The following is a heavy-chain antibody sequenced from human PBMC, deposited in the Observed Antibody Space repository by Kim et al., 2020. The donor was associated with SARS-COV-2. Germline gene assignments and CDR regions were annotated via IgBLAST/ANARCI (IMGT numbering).Heavy chain of an antibody. Sequence: SETLSLTCAVYGGSFSGYYWSWIRQPPGKGLEWIGEINHSGSTNYNPSLKSRVTISVDTSKNQFSLELSSVTAADTAVYYCARGRWNPQFDPWGQGTLVTVSS. CDR3: ARGRWNPQFDP. CDR1: GGSFSGYY. V-gene: IGHV4-34*01. D-gene: IGHD1-1*01. CDR2: INHSGST. J-gene: IGHJ5*02.